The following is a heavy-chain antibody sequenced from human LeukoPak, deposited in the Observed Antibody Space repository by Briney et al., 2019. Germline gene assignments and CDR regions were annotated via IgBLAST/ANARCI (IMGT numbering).Heavy chain of an antibody. CDR2: TVSRGTT. J-gene: IGHJ5*02. CDR3: AKGSPPAYPPGWCNGTDP. D-gene: IGHD6-19*01. CDR1: GFTFTSDA. Sequence: PGGSLRLSCVASGFTFTSDAMNWVRQAPGKGLEWVSSTVSRGTTQYADSVKGRFTVSKDTSKNTLYLQMNSLRADDTAVYYCAKGSPPAYPPGWCNGTDPWGKGTLVTVS. V-gene: IGHV3-23*01.